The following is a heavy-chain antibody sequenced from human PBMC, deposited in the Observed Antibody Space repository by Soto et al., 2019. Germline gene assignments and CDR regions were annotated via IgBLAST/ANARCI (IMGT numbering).Heavy chain of an antibody. CDR3: ARVGDIVLVPGCRWGWFHP. V-gene: IGHV3-66*01. D-gene: IGHD2-2*01. J-gene: IGHJ5*02. Sequence: EVQRLESGGGLVQPGGSLRLSCAAAGFTVSSNYMSWVRQAPGNGLEWVSVIHSGGSTDYAESVKCRFTISRETSKNTLYLQMNSLRVEDTALYYCARVGDIVLVPGCRWGWFHPWVEGTMVVVSS. CDR1: GFTVSSNY. CDR2: IHSGGST.